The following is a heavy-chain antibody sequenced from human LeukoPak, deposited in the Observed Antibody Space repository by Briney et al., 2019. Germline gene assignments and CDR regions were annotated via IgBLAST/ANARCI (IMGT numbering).Heavy chain of an antibody. J-gene: IGHJ6*03. CDR3: ARITALSDSSSWGYYYYYMDV. Sequence: GASVKVSCKASGYTFTSYGISWVRQAPGQGLEWMGWISAYNGNTNYAQKLQGRVTMTTDTSTSTAYMELRSLRSDDTAVYYCARITALSDSSSWGYYYYYMDVWGKGTTVTVSS. D-gene: IGHD6-13*01. CDR1: GYTFTSYG. V-gene: IGHV1-18*01. CDR2: ISAYNGNT.